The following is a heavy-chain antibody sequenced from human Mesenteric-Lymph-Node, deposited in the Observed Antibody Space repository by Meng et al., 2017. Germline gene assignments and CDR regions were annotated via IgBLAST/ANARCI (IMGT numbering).Heavy chain of an antibody. CDR1: GYSFRNSW. Sequence: GGSLRLSCRASGYSFRNSWIGWVRQMPGKGLEYMGIIFPVDSDTRYSPSFQGQVSISVDKSTSSAYLQWSSLKASDTAMYYCARLSRTVAGMIDYWGQGTLVTVSS. D-gene: IGHD6-19*01. CDR3: ARLSRTVAGMIDY. CDR2: IFPVDSDT. V-gene: IGHV5-51*01. J-gene: IGHJ4*02.